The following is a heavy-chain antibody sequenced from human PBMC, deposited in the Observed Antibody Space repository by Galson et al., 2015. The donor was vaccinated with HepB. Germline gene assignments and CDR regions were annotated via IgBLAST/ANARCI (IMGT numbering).Heavy chain of an antibody. CDR3: ARDSWIHANDHRAGTADEY. D-gene: IGHD1-14*01. V-gene: IGHV3-11*06. J-gene: IGHJ4*02. Sequence: SLRLSCAVSGFPLSDYYMSWIRQAPGKGLEWVSYISSTSYYTNYADSVKGRFTISRDNAKNTLYLQMNSLRPEDTAIYYCARDSWIHANDHRAGTADEYWGQGTLVTVSS. CDR2: ISSTSYYT. CDR1: GFPLSDYY.